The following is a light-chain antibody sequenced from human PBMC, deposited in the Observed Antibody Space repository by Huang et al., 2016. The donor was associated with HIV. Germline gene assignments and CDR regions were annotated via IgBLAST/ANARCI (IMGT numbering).Light chain of an antibody. CDR3: MQGIHLSSP. CDR1: QSLLHSDGKRY. J-gene: IGKJ4*01. Sequence: SQTPLSLSVTPGQPASISCKSSQSLLHSDGKRYLYWYVQKAGHSPHLRMYESSNRFSGVPDRFSGSGSGTSFTLMISRVEAEDVGVYYCMQGIHLSSPFGGGTKIEI. V-gene: IGKV2-29*02. CDR2: ESS.